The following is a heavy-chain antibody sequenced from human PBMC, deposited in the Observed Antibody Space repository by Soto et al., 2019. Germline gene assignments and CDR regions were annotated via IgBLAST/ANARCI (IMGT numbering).Heavy chain of an antibody. D-gene: IGHD1-1*01. CDR1: GFTFSSYA. V-gene: IGHV3-30*18. J-gene: IGHJ6*02. Sequence: PGGSLRLSCAASGFTFSSYAMNWVRQAPGKGLEWVAVISYDGSNKYYADSVKGRFTISRDNSKNTLYLQMNSPRAEDTAVYYCAKEEDDTYYYYYGMDVWGQGTTVTV. CDR2: ISYDGSNK. CDR3: AKEEDDTYYYYYGMDV.